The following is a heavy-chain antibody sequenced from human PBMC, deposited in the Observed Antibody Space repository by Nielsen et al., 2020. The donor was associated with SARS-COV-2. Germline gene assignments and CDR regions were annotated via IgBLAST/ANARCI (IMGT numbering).Heavy chain of an antibody. D-gene: IGHD6-13*01. CDR2: TYYRSGWFN. CDR3: ARDREVIAAAGTNGFDP. Sequence: SQTLSLTCAVSGDSVSSDTSAWNWIRQSPSRGLEWLGRTYYRSGWFNDFAVSVRGRITINPDTVKNHFSLQLISVIPEDTAVYYCARDREVIAAAGTNGFDPWGQGTLVTVSS. CDR1: GDSVSSDTSA. J-gene: IGHJ5*02. V-gene: IGHV6-1*01.